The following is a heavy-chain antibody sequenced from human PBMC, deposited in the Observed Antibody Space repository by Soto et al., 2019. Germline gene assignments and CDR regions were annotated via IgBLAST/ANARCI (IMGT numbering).Heavy chain of an antibody. J-gene: IGHJ5*02. CDR2: INHSGST. D-gene: IGHD2-2*01. CDR3: ARGLWGYCSSTSCRRFDP. CDR1: GGSFSGYY. Sequence: SETLSLTCAVYGGSFSGYYWSWIRQPPGKGLEWIGEINHSGSTNYNPSLKSRVTISVDTSKNQFSLKLSSVTAADTAVYYCARGLWGYCSSTSCRRFDPWGQGNLVTVSS. V-gene: IGHV4-34*01.